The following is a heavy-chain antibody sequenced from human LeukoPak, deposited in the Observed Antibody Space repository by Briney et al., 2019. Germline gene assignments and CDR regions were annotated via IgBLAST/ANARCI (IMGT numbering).Heavy chain of an antibody. CDR3: ARDLGSYYNP. Sequence: SETLSLTCAVYGGSFSGYYWSWIRQPPGKGLEWIGEINHSGSTNYNPSLKSRVTISVDTSKNQFSLKLSSVTAADTAVYYCARDLGSYYNPWGQGTLVTVSS. J-gene: IGHJ5*02. D-gene: IGHD3-10*01. V-gene: IGHV4-34*01. CDR1: GGSFSGYY. CDR2: INHSGST.